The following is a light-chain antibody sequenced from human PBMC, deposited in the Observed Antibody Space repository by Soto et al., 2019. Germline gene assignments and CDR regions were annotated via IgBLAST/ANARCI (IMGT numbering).Light chain of an antibody. V-gene: IGLV1-40*01. J-gene: IGLJ3*02. CDR3: LSYDSSLSVGV. CDR1: SSNIGAGYD. Sequence: QPVLTQPPSVSGAPGQRVTISCTGSSSNIGAGYDVHWYQQLPGTAPKLLIYGNSNRPSGVPDRFSGSKSGTSASLAITGLQAEDEADYYCLSYDSSLSVGVFGGRTKLTVL. CDR2: GNS.